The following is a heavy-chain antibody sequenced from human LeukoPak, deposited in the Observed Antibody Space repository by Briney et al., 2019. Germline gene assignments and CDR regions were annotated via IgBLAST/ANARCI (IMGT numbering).Heavy chain of an antibody. J-gene: IGHJ6*03. Sequence: GRSLRLSCAASGFTFSTYRIHWVRQVPGKGLEWVAVISYDGSDKYYADSVKGRFTISRDNSINTLYLQMNSLRPEDTAEYYCARGLGTPGPGNVHYYYTDVWGKGTTVTVSS. D-gene: IGHD1-14*01. CDR3: ARGLGTPGPGNVHYYYTDV. CDR2: ISYDGSDK. CDR1: GFTFSTYR. V-gene: IGHV3-30*04.